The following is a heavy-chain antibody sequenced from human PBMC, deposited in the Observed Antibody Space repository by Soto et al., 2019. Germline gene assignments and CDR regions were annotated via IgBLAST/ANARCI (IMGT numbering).Heavy chain of an antibody. D-gene: IGHD3-3*01. Sequence: EVQLLESGGGLVQPGGSLRLSCAASGFTFSSYAMSWVRQAPGKGLEWVSAISGSGGSTYYADSVKGRFTISRDNSKNTLYLQMNSLRADVTAVHYCVKICRLRFLGENRFDPWGQGTLVTVYS. CDR3: VKICRLRFLGENRFDP. CDR1: GFTFSSYA. V-gene: IGHV3-23*01. J-gene: IGHJ5*02. CDR2: ISGSGGST.